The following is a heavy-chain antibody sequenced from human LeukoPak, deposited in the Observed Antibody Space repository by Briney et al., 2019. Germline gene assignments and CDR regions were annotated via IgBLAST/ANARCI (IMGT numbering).Heavy chain of an antibody. J-gene: IGHJ5*02. CDR1: GYTLTELS. CDR2: IIPIFGTA. CDR3: ARDLTGQSGGPHMHWFDP. Sequence: GASVKVSCKVSGYTLTELSMHWVRQAPGKGLEWMGGIIPIFGTANYAQKVQGRVTITADESTSTAYMELSSLRSEDTAVYYCARDLTGQSGGPHMHWFDPWGQGTLVTVSS. V-gene: IGHV1-69*13. D-gene: IGHD3-16*01.